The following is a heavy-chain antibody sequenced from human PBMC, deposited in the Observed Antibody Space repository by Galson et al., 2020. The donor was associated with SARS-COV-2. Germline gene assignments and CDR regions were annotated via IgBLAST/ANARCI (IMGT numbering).Heavy chain of an antibody. Sequence: SETLSLTCAVYGGSFSGYYWSWIRQPPGKGLEWIGEINSSGSTNYNTSLTSRVTISVDTSKNHFSLKLSSVTAADTAVYYCAREENFFLVVNATRMCYFDYWGRGTLATVSS. D-gene: IGHD2-8*02. J-gene: IGHJ4*02. CDR1: GGSFSGYY. CDR2: INSSGST. V-gene: IGHV4-34*01. CDR3: AREENFFLVVNATRMCYFDY.